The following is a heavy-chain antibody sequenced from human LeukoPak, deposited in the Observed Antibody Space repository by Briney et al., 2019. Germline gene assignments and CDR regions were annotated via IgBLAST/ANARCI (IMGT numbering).Heavy chain of an antibody. Sequence: PGGSLRLSCAASGFTFSSYAMSWVRQAPGKGLEWVSGISGSGAATYYADSVKGRITISRDNSKNTVYLQMSSLRAEDTALYYCAKGQTIFGVLIIPVTSPFDYWGQGTLVTVSS. CDR3: AKGQTIFGVLIIPVTSPFDY. J-gene: IGHJ4*02. D-gene: IGHD3-3*01. CDR2: ISGSGAAT. CDR1: GFTFSSYA. V-gene: IGHV3-23*01.